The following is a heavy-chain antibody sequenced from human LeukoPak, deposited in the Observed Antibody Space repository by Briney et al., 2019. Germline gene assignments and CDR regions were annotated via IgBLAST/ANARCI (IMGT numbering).Heavy chain of an antibody. CDR3: AKDCPADILSYYYYYGMDV. J-gene: IGHJ6*02. D-gene: IGHD2-15*01. CDR1: GFTFSSYA. Sequence: GSLRLSCAASGFTFSSYAMSWVRQAPGKGLEWVSAISGSGGSTYHADSMKGRFTISRDNSKNTLYLQMNSLRAEDTAVYYCAKDCPADILSYYYYYGMDVWGQGTTVTVSS. V-gene: IGHV3-23*01. CDR2: ISGSGGST.